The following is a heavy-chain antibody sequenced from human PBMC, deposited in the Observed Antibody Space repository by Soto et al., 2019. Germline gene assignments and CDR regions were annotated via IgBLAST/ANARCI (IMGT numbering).Heavy chain of an antibody. Sequence: ASVKVSCKASGYTFTSYDINWVRQATGQGLEWMGWMNPNSGNTGYAQKFQGRVTMTRNTSISTAYMELSSLRSEDTAVYYCARDISRQYDSSGYYFPDDFDIWGQGTMVTVS. CDR1: GYTFTSYD. V-gene: IGHV1-8*01. D-gene: IGHD3-22*01. CDR3: ARDISRQYDSSGYYFPDDFDI. J-gene: IGHJ3*02. CDR2: MNPNSGNT.